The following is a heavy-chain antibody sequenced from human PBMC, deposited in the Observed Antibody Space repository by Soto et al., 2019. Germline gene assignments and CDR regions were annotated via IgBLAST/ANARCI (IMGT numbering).Heavy chain of an antibody. CDR2: ISAYNGNT. V-gene: IGHV1-18*04. CDR1: GYTFTRYA. J-gene: IGHJ4*02. CDR3: AREGFLHFDY. Sequence: ASFKVSSKSSGYTFTRYAISWVRQAPGQGLEWMGWISAYNGNTNYAQKLQGRVTMTTDTSTSTAYMELRSLRSDDTAVYYCAREGFLHFDYWGQGTLVTVSS.